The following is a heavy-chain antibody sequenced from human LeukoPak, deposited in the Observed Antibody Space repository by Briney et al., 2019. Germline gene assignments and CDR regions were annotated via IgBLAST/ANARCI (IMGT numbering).Heavy chain of an antibody. J-gene: IGHJ4*02. D-gene: IGHD2-8*01. CDR3: ARLYCTNGVCYFDY. V-gene: IGHV1-2*02. CDR2: INPNSGGT. Sequence: VASVKVSCKASGYTFTGYYMHWVRQAPGQGLEWMGWINPNSGGTNYAQKFQGRVTMTRDTSISTAYMELSRLRSDDTAVYYCARLYCTNGVCYFDYWGQGTLVTVSS. CDR1: GYTFTGYY.